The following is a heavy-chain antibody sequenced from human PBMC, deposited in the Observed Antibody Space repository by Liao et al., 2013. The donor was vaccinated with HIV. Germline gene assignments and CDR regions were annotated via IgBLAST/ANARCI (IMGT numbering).Heavy chain of an antibody. CDR2: IYTSGST. CDR1: GGSISSGTYY. CDR3: AREDWGDAFDI. Sequence: QVQLQESGPGLVKPSQTLSLTCTVSGGSISSGTYYWSWIRQPAGKGLEWIGRIYTSGSTNYNPSLKSRVTISVETSKNQFSLKLSSVTAADTAVYFCAREDWGDAFDIWGQGDNGHRLF. J-gene: IGHJ3*02. D-gene: IGHD7-27*01. V-gene: IGHV4-61*02.